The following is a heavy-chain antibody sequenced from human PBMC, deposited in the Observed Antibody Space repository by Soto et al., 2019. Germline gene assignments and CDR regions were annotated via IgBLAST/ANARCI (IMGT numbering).Heavy chain of an antibody. CDR2: IVPMFGTA. CDR1: GGTFANFI. D-gene: IGHD6-6*01. V-gene: IGHV1-69*01. Sequence: QVQLVQSGAEVKEPGSSVKVSCKASGGTFANFIMNWVRQTPGQGLEWMGGIVPMFGTATYAEKFKGRVTISATASTSTAYMELTSLRSEDTDVSYCARNGTYSSSLSQYSGMDVWGQGTTVTVS. J-gene: IGHJ6*02. CDR3: ARNGTYSSSLSQYSGMDV.